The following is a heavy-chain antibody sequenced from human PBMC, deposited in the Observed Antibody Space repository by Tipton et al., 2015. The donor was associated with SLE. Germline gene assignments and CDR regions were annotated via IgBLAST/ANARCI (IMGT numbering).Heavy chain of an antibody. CDR1: GFTFKNYE. Sequence: PLRLSCAASGFTFKNYEMDWVRQAPGKGLVWVSRINIDGRDVKYADPVKGRFTISRDNAKSTLYLQMNSLRDDDTGVYYCARSDYADYWGQGTLVTVSS. J-gene: IGHJ4*02. V-gene: IGHV3-74*01. CDR3: ARSDYADY. CDR2: INIDGRDV.